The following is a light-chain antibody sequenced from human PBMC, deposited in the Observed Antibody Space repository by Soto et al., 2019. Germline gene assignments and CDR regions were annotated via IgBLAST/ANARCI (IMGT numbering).Light chain of an antibody. CDR1: QGIGQY. J-gene: IGKJ1*01. V-gene: IGKV1-27*01. CDR3: LKYTKDAPGT. Sequence: DIQMTQSPSSLSASLGDRVTLTCRAIQGIGQYLSWYQQRPGKVPNLLIYYVSNLQSGVPSRFSGSGSGTEFTLSISSLQPEDFATYYCLKYTKDAPGTFGQGTKVEI. CDR2: YVS.